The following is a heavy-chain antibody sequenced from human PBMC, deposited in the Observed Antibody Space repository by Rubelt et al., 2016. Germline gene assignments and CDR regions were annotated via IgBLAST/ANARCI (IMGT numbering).Heavy chain of an antibody. CDR2: ISASGGTT. CDR3: ARDRYCSGGSCYSHGY. V-gene: IGHV3-23*01. D-gene: IGHD2-15*01. J-gene: IGHJ4*02. Sequence: GKGLEWLSGISASGGTTYYADSVKGRFTISRDNSKNTLYLQMNSLRAEDTAVYYCARDRYCSGGSCYSHGYWGQGTLVTVSS.